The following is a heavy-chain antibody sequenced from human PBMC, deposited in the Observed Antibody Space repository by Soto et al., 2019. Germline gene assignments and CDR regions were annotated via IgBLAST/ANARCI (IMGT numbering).Heavy chain of an antibody. D-gene: IGHD2-2*03. Sequence: GGSLRLSCADSGFSFNSYAMSWVRQAPEKRLEWVSAISGSGGSTYYADSVKGRFTISRDNYKNTLYLQMNSLRAEDTAVYYCAKAFGYCSSTSCRQLDFDYWGQGTLVSVSS. CDR2: ISGSGGST. CDR3: AKAFGYCSSTSCRQLDFDY. J-gene: IGHJ4*02. V-gene: IGHV3-23*01. CDR1: GFSFNSYA.